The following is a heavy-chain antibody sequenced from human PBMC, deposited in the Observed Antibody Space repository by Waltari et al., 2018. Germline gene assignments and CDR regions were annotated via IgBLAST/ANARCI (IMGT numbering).Heavy chain of an antibody. CDR1: GYTFTSYD. CDR2: MNPNSGNT. J-gene: IGHJ3*02. CDR3: ARGYDYVWGSYRYTDAFDI. V-gene: IGHV1-8*01. D-gene: IGHD3-16*02. Sequence: QVQLVESGAEVKKPGASVKVSCKASGYTFTSYDINWVRQATGQGLEWMGWMNPNSGNTGYAQKFQGRVTMTRNTSISTAYMELSSLRSEDTAVYYCARGYDYVWGSYRYTDAFDIWGQGTMVTVSS.